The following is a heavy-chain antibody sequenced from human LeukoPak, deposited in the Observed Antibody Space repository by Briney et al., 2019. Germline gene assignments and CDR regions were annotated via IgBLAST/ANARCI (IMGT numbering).Heavy chain of an antibody. CDR2: INTNTGNP. Sequence: GASVKVSCKASGYTFTSYAMNWVRQAPGQGLEWMGWINTNTGNPTYAQGFTGRFVFSLDTSFSTAYLQISSLKAEDTAVYYCGRGPLGDDFWSCYYGTFDYWGQGTLVTVSS. CDR3: GRGPLGDDFWSCYYGTFDY. CDR1: GYTFTSYA. D-gene: IGHD3-3*01. J-gene: IGHJ4*02. V-gene: IGHV7-4-1*02.